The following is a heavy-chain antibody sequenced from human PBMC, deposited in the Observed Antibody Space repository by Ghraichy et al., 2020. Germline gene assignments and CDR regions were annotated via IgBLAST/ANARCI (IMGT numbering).Heavy chain of an antibody. CDR1: GGSISSHY. CDR2: IYSSGSA. CDR3: ARLTQLVRTRGWIDP. V-gene: IGHV4-59*11. D-gene: IGHD6-6*01. J-gene: IGHJ5*02. Sequence: SETLSLSCNVSGGSISSHYWSWIRQSPGKGLEWLGYIYSSGSAYYNPALKSRVTISVDTSKNQFSLKLNSMTPADTAVYYCARLTQLVRTRGWIDPWGQGTLVTVSS.